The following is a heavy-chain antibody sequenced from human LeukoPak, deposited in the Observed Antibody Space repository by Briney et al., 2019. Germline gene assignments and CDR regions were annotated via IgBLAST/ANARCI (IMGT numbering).Heavy chain of an antibody. CDR3: GACQLGGVDM. V-gene: IGHV4-59*01. J-gene: IGHJ3*02. CDR1: GGPISSYY. CDR2: THYSGST. D-gene: IGHD2-21*02. Sequence: PSETLSLTCTVSGGPISSYYWSWLRQPPGKGLEYIGYTHYSGSTNYNPSLKSRVTISLDTSGNQFSLKLSSVTAADTAVYCGGACQLGGVDMWGQGTMVTVSS.